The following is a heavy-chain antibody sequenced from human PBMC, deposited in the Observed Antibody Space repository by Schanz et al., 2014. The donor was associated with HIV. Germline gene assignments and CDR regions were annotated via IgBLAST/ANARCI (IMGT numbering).Heavy chain of an antibody. D-gene: IGHD3-10*01. CDR3: ARAMLISGTGYWTGENY. CDR2: IKPDGSET. V-gene: IGHV3-7*01. CDR1: GFTFSDYW. J-gene: IGHJ4*02. Sequence: EVQLVESGGGLVQPGGSLRLSCAASGFTFSDYWMSWVRQAPGSGLEWVANIKPDGSETYYVGSVRGRFTISRDNAKNSLYLQMTGLKAEDTAVYYCARAMLISGTGYWTGENYWGQGTLVIVSS.